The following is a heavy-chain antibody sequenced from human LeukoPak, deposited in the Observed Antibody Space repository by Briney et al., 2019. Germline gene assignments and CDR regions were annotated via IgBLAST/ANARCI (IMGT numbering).Heavy chain of an antibody. CDR1: GFTFSSYA. Sequence: GGSLRLSCAASGFTFSSYAMHWVRQAPGKGLEWVAVISYDGSNKYYADSVKGRFTISRDNSKNTLYLQMNSLRAEDTAVYYCAKSAGYYREAHFDYWGQGTLVTVSS. CDR2: ISYDGSNK. J-gene: IGHJ4*02. D-gene: IGHD3-3*01. V-gene: IGHV3-30-3*02. CDR3: AKSAGYYREAHFDY.